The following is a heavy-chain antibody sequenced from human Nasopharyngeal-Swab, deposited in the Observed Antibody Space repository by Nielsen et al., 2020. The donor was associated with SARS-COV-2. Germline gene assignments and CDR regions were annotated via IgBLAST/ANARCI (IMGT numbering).Heavy chain of an antibody. J-gene: IGHJ4*02. Sequence: WIRQPPGKGLEWVGRIKSKTDGGTTDYAAPVKGRFTISRDDSKNTLYLQMNSLRAEDTAVYYCAKDQLGATQRYYFDYWGQGTLVTVSS. D-gene: IGHD1-26*01. CDR2: IKSKTDGGTT. CDR3: AKDQLGATQRYYFDY. V-gene: IGHV3-15*01.